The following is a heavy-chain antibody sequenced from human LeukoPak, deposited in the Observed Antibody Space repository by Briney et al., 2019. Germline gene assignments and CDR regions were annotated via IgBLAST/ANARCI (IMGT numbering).Heavy chain of an antibody. V-gene: IGHV4-59*01. Sequence: SETLSLTCTVSRGSISSYYWNWIRQSPGKGLEWIGYIDNTAKITTNPSLRSRVTISVGTPKNQFSLKLNSATAADAAVYYCARASWAYSPFDHWGQGTLVTVSS. J-gene: IGHJ4*02. CDR3: ARASWAYSPFDH. CDR1: RGSISSYY. D-gene: IGHD2-21*01. CDR2: IDNTAKI.